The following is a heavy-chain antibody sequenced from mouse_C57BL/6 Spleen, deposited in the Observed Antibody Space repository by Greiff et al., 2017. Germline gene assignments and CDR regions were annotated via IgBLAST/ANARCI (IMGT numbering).Heavy chain of an antibody. V-gene: IGHV1-72*01. Sequence: QVQLKQPGAELVKPGASVKLSCKASGYTFTSYWMHWVKQRPGRGLEWIGRIDPNSGGTKYNEKFKSKATLTVDKPSSTAYMQLSSLTSEDSAVYYCASGEDWDVGYYAMDYWGQGTSVTVSS. J-gene: IGHJ4*01. CDR2: IDPNSGGT. CDR1: GYTFTSYW. D-gene: IGHD4-1*01. CDR3: ASGEDWDVGYYAMDY.